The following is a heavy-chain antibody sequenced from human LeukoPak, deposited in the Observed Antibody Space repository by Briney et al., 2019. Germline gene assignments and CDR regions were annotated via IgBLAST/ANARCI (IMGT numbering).Heavy chain of an antibody. D-gene: IGHD1-26*01. CDR1: GYSLNELS. J-gene: IGHJ1*01. V-gene: IGHV1-24*01. CDR3: ATGTPWQLLCLQY. CDR2: LDPADGER. Sequence: ASVKVSCKVSGYSLNELSIHWVRQAPGQGLEWMGRLDPADGERIYAQKFQGRVTMTEDTSTDTAYMELSSLRSEDTAVYYCATGTPWQLLCLQYWGQGTLVTVSS.